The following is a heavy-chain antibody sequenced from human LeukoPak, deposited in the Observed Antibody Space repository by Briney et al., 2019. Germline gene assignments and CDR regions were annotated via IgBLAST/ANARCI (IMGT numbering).Heavy chain of an antibody. V-gene: IGHV5-51*01. CDR3: ARPPRDCSSTSCDDAFDI. CDR2: IYPGDSDT. D-gene: IGHD2-2*01. Sequence: GESLKISCKGSGYSFTSYWIGWVRRMPGKGLEWMGIIYPGDSDTRYSPSFQGQVTISADKSISTAYLQWSSLKASDTAMYYCARPPRDCSSTSCDDAFDIWGQGTMVTVSS. CDR1: GYSFTSYW. J-gene: IGHJ3*02.